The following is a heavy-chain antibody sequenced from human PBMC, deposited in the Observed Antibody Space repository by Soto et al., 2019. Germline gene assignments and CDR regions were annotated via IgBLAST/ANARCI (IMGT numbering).Heavy chain of an antibody. J-gene: IGHJ3*02. CDR3: ARREGAATRGAFDI. CDR1: GYTFTSYG. V-gene: IGHV1-18*04. Sequence: APVKVSCKASGYTFTSYGIRWVRQAPGQGLEWMGWISAYSGNTNYAQKLQGRVTMTTDTSTSTAYMELRSLRSDDTAVYYCARREGAATRGAFDIWGQGTMVTVSS. CDR2: ISAYSGNT. D-gene: IGHD1-26*01.